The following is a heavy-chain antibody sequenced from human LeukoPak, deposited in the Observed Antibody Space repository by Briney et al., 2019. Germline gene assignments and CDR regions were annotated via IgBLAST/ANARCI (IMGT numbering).Heavy chain of an antibody. CDR1: GGSISYYY. J-gene: IGHJ3*02. V-gene: IGHV4-59*08. Sequence: SETLSLTCTVSGGSISYYYWSWIRQPPGKGLEWIGYIYHSGSTYYNPSLKSRVTISVDRSKNQFSLKLSSVTAADTAVYYCARHTPLPGSHYGSGSSNPAYDAFDIWGQGTMVTVSS. CDR2: IYHSGST. CDR3: ARHTPLPGSHYGSGSSNPAYDAFDI. D-gene: IGHD3-10*01.